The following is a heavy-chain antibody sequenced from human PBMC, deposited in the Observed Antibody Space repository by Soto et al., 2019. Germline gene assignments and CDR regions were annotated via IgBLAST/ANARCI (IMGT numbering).Heavy chain of an antibody. D-gene: IGHD1-26*01. J-gene: IGHJ6*02. CDR3: ATGGRVGNHYYDLDV. Sequence: PGGSLRLSCAASGFTFSGYNMKWVRQTPEKGLEWVSFISSSSSSIEYADSVKGRFTISRDNAKNSLYLQMNSLGAEDTAIYYCATGGRVGNHYYDLDVWGQGTTVTVSS. CDR1: GFTFSGYN. V-gene: IGHV3-21*01. CDR2: ISSSSSSI.